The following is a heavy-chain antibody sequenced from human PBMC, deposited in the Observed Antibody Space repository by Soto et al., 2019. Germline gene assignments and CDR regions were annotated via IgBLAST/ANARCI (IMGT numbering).Heavy chain of an antibody. CDR2: ISWNSGSI. CDR1: GFTFDDYA. V-gene: IGHV3-9*01. J-gene: IGHJ4*02. Sequence: DVQLVESGGGLVQPGRSLRLSCAASGFTFDDYAMHWVRQAPGKGLEWVSGISWNSGSIGYADSVKGRFTISRDNAKNSLYLQMNSLRAEDTALYYCAKAQRIMITFGGVIVPSYYFDYWGQGTLVTVSS. D-gene: IGHD3-16*02. CDR3: AKAQRIMITFGGVIVPSYYFDY.